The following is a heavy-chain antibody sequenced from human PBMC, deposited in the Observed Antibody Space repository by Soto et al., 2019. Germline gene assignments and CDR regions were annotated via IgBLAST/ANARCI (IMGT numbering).Heavy chain of an antibody. CDR2: IYYSGST. V-gene: IGHV4-39*01. D-gene: IGHD3-10*01. J-gene: IGHJ6*02. CDR1: GGSISSSSYY. CDR3: ASTLRVRGGYYYYGMDV. Sequence: SETLSLTCTVSGGSISSSSYYWGWIRQPPGKGLGWIGSIYYSGSTYYNPSLKSRVTISVDTSKNQFSLKLSSVTAADTAVYYCASTLRVRGGYYYYGMDVWGQGTTVTVS.